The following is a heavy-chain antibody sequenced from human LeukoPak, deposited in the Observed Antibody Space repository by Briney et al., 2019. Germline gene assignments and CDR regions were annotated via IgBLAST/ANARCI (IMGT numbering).Heavy chain of an antibody. CDR1: GFTFGDYA. Sequence: GESLRLSCTASGFTFGDYAMSWFRQAPGKGLEWVGFIRSKTYGGTTGYAASVKDTFTISRDDSKSVVYLQMNSLKTEDTAFYYYTRGVGQQLIPPDYWGQGTLVIVSS. J-gene: IGHJ4*02. V-gene: IGHV3-49*03. D-gene: IGHD6-13*01. CDR3: TRGVGQQLIPPDY. CDR2: IRSKTYGGTT.